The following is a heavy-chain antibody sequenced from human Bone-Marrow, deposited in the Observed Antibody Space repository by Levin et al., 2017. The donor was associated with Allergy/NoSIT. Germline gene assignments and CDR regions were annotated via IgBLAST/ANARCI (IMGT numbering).Heavy chain of an antibody. CDR2: IYDSGSTNYT. V-gene: IGHV4-4*02. D-gene: IGHD3-16*02. CDR1: GVSITSGNW. Sequence: SETLSLTCAVSGVSITSGNWWGWVRQPPGKGPEWIGEIYDSGSTNYTNYNPSLESRVTISVDKSKTAFSLRLRSLTAADTAVYYCARVRSDAFDIWGQGTMVTVSS. J-gene: IGHJ3*02. CDR3: ARVRSDAFDI.